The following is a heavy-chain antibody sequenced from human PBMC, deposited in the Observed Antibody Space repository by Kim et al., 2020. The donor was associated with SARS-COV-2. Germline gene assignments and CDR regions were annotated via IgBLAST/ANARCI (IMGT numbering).Heavy chain of an antibody. V-gene: IGHV2-70*01. CDR2: IDWDDDK. CDR1: GFSLSTSGMC. D-gene: IGHD3-22*01. J-gene: IGHJ6*02. Sequence: SGPTLVNPTPTLTLTCTFSGFSLSTSGMCVSWIRPPPGKALEWLALIDWDDDKYYSTSLKTRLTISKDTSKNQVVLTMTNMDPVDTATYYCARMYYYDSSGYPYGMDVWGQGTTVTVSS. CDR3: ARMYYYDSSGYPYGMDV.